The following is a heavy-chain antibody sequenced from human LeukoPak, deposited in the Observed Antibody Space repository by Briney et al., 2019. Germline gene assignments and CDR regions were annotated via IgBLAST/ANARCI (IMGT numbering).Heavy chain of an antibody. D-gene: IGHD3-10*01. CDR1: GFTFSSYS. Sequence: GGSLRLSCAASGFTFSSYSMNWVRQAPGKGLEWVSSISSSSSYIYYADSVEGRFTISRDNAKNSLYLQMNSLRAEDTAVYYCASYGSERDYWGQGTLVTVSS. CDR2: ISSSSSYI. CDR3: ASYGSERDY. V-gene: IGHV3-21*04. J-gene: IGHJ4*02.